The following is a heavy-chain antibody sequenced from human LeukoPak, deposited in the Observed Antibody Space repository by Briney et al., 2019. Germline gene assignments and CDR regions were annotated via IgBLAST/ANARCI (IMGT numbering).Heavy chain of an antibody. CDR2: ISSGGSYI. J-gene: IGHJ4*02. CDR3: ATFLQVVVDY. V-gene: IGHV3-21*01. Sequence: GGSLRLSCAASGFTFSSYSMNWVRQAPGKGLEWVSSISSGGSYIYYANSVKGRFTISRDNAKNSLYLQMNSLRAEDTAVYYCATFLQVVVDYWGQGTLVTVSS. D-gene: IGHD6-6*01. CDR1: GFTFSSYS.